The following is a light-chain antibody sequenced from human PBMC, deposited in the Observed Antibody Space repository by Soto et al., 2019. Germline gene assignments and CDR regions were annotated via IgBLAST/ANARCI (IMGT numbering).Light chain of an antibody. CDR2: ATS. CDR3: QKYNSAPWT. J-gene: IGKJ1*01. V-gene: IGKV1-27*01. Sequence: DIQMTQSPSSLSASVGDRVTITCRASQGIANYLAWYQQKAGKAPRLMIYATSTLQSGFTSRFSGSGSGTDFTITISSMQPEDVATYYCQKYNSAPWTFGQGTKVEIK. CDR1: QGIANY.